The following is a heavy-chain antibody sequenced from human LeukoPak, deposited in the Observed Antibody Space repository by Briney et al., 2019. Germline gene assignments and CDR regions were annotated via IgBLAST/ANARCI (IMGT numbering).Heavy chain of an antibody. D-gene: IGHD5-18*01. CDR2: INPNSGGT. CDR3: ATAPQHYYYYYYMDV. J-gene: IGHJ6*03. Sequence: ASVKVSCKASGYTFTGYYMHWVRQAPGQGLEWMGRINPNSGGTNYAQKFQGRVTMTRDTSISTAYMELSSLRSEDTAVYYCATAPQHYYYYYYMDVWGKGTTVTVSS. CDR1: GYTFTGYY. V-gene: IGHV1-2*06.